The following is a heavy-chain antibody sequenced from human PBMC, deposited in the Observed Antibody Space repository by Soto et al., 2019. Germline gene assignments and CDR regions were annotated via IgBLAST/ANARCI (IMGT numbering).Heavy chain of an antibody. V-gene: IGHV1-18*01. CDR3: ARGGGSGSYHYYYYYGMDV. Sequence: GASVKVSCKASGYTFTSYGISWVRQAPGQGLEWMGWISAYNGNTNYAQKLQGRVTMTTDTSTSTAYMELKSLRSDDTAVYYCARGGGSGSYHYYYYYGMDVWGQGTTVTVSS. CDR1: GYTFTSYG. D-gene: IGHD3-10*01. CDR2: ISAYNGNT. J-gene: IGHJ6*02.